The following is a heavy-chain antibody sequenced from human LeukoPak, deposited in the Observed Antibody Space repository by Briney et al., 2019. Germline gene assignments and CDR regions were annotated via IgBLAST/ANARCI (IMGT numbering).Heavy chain of an antibody. J-gene: IGHJ4*02. V-gene: IGHV4-39*01. CDR3: AIYDYGDYGLYDY. CDR1: GGSISGSSYY. CDR2: IYYSGST. D-gene: IGHD4-17*01. Sequence: SETLSLTCTVSGGSISGSSYYWGWIRQPPGKGLEWIGSIYYSGSTYYNPSLKSRVTISVDTSKNQFSLKLSSVTAADTAVYYCAIYDYGDYGLYDYWGQGTLVTVSS.